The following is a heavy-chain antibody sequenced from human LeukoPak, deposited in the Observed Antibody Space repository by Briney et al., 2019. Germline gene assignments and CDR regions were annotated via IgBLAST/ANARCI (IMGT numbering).Heavy chain of an antibody. J-gene: IGHJ4*02. CDR3: TANSGYSFEY. CDR1: GFTFNNAR. D-gene: IGHD3-22*01. CDR2: IKMKADGGTT. V-gene: IGHV3-15*01. Sequence: PGGSLRLSCAASGFTFNNARMSWVRQAPGKGLEWVGRIKMKADGGTTDYAAPVKARFTISRDDSKTTLYLQMNSLKTEDTAVYYCTANSGYSFEYWGQGTLVSVSS.